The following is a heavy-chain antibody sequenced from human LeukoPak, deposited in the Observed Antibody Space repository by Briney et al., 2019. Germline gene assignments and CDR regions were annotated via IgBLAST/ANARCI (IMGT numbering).Heavy chain of an antibody. CDR3: ARGGGGSNAGGVDS. CDR2: INPDGRDT. V-gene: IGHV3-7*03. D-gene: IGHD1-26*01. CDR1: GFTFNRCW. Sequence: GGSLRLSCVVSGFTFNRCWMNWVRQAPGKGLEWVAHINPDGRDTYYVDSVKGRFIISRDNAKNSLYLQMNSLRAEDTAVYYCARGGGGSNAGGVDSWGQGILVTVSS. J-gene: IGHJ4*02.